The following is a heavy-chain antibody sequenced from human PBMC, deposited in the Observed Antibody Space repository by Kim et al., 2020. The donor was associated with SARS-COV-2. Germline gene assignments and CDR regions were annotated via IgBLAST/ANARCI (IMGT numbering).Heavy chain of an antibody. CDR3: AKDTVAPYDMLTPLPPLFDY. V-gene: IGHV3-23*01. CDR2: MSGSGGSS. CDR1: GFTFSSYA. D-gene: IGHD3-9*01. J-gene: IGHJ4*02. Sequence: GGSLRLSCAASGFTFSSYAMSWVRQAPGKGLEWVSAMSGSGGSSYYADSVKGRFTISRDNSKNTLYLQMNSLRAEDTAVYYCAKDTVAPYDMLTPLPPLFDYWGQGTLVTVSS.